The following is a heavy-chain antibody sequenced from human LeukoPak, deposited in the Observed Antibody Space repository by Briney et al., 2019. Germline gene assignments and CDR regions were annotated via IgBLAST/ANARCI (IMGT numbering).Heavy chain of an antibody. V-gene: IGHV3-33*01. CDR3: ARDRWFGELFGYYFDY. Sequence: QPGRSLRLSCAASGFTFSSYGMHWVRQAPGKGLEWVAVIWYDGSNKYYADSVKGRFTISRDNSKNTLYLQMNSLRAEDTAMYYCARDRWFGELFGYYFDYWGQGTLVTVSS. CDR1: GFTFSSYG. CDR2: IWYDGSNK. J-gene: IGHJ4*02. D-gene: IGHD3-10*01.